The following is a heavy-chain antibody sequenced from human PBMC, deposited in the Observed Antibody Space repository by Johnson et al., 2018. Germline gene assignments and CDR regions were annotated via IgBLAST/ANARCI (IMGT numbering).Heavy chain of an antibody. D-gene: IGHD3-3*01. CDR3: ARDPHYDLLFMDV. Sequence: VELGQSVGDLVQPGGSLKLSCVASGFTFSGSAIHWVRQASGKGLEWVGRIRSKANNYATAYAGSVRGRFTISRNDSKNTAYLQMNSLKTEDTAVYYCARDPHYDLLFMDVWGKGTTVTVSS. CDR1: GFTFSGSA. V-gene: IGHV3-73*01. CDR2: IRSKANNYAT. J-gene: IGHJ6*03.